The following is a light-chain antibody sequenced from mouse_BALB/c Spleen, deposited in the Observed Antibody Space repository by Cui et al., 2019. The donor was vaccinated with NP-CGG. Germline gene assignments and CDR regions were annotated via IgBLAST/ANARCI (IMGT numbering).Light chain of an antibody. Sequence: QTVVTQEPAPTTSPGETVTLTCRSSTGAVTTSNYANWVQEKPDHLYTGLIGGTNNRAPSVPARFSGSLIGDKAALTITGAQTEDEAIYFCALWYSNHWVFGGGTKLTVL. CDR2: GTN. CDR3: ALWYSNHWV. CDR1: TGAVTTSNY. J-gene: IGLJ1*01. V-gene: IGLV1*01.